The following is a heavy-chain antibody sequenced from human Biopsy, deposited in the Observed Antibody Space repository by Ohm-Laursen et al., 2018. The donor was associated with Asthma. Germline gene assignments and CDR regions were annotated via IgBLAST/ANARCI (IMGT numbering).Heavy chain of an antibody. V-gene: IGHV3-23*01. CDR3: AKDVVWFRELGGMDV. CDR2: IRGNDGST. CDR1: GFTFSSYA. J-gene: IGHJ6*02. Sequence: SLRLSCSASGFTFSSYAMNWVRQAPGKGLEWVSGIRGNDGSTYYADSVKGRFTISRDNFKRTLYLQMNSLRAGDTAVYYCAKDVVWFRELGGMDVWGQGTMVTVSS. D-gene: IGHD3-10*01.